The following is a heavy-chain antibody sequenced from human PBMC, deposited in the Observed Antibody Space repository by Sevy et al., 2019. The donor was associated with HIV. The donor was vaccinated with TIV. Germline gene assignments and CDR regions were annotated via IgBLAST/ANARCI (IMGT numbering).Heavy chain of an antibody. CDR1: GFTFSSYG. D-gene: IGHD3-10*01. V-gene: IGHV3-30*18. CDR3: AKDRSAMIRGVEYFHH. J-gene: IGHJ1*01. CDR2: ISYDGSNK. Sequence: GGSLRLSCAASGFTFSSYGMHWVRQAPGKGLEWVTLISYDGSNKYYADSVKGRFTISRDNSKNTLYLQMNSLRAEDTAVYYCAKDRSAMIRGVEYFHHWGQGTLVTVSS.